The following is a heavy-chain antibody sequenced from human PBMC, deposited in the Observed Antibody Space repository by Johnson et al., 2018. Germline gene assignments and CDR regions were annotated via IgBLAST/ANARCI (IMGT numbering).Heavy chain of an antibody. CDR2: INHRGNT. V-gene: IGHV4-34*01. CDR1: GGSFINYH. D-gene: IGHD4-17*01. Sequence: QVQLQQWGAGLLKPSETLSLTCGVYGGSFINYHWTWIRQAPGKGLEWVGGINHRGNTNYNPSLKSRVTISLDTSQNPFSLRLSSVTAAATAVYYCARAKDYGSPGCGMDGWAQGTTVTFS. J-gene: IGHJ6*02. CDR3: ARAKDYGSPGCGMDG.